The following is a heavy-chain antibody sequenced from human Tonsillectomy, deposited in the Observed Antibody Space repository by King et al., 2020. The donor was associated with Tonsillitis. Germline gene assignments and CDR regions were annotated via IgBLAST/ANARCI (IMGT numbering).Heavy chain of an antibody. V-gene: IGHV1-18*04. CDR1: GYSFTNYG. CDR3: ARASYYDPSLPHYYYGMDV. Sequence: QLVQSGAEVKKPGASVKVSCKASGYSFTNYGFSWVRQAPGQGLEWMGWIGPYKGNTKYAQKFQDRVTLTTDTSTSTAYMELRSLTSDDTAAYYCARASYYDPSLPHYYYGMDVWGQGTTVTVSS. CDR2: IGPYKGNT. J-gene: IGHJ6*02. D-gene: IGHD3-3*01.